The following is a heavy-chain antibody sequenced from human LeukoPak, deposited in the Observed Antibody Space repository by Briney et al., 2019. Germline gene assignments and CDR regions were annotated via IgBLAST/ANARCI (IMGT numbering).Heavy chain of an antibody. CDR1: GGSISSYY. D-gene: IGHD5-18*01. V-gene: IGHV4-59*01. Sequence: SETLSLTCTVSGGSISSYYWSWIRQPPGKGLEWIGYIYYSGSTNYNPSLKSRVTISVDTSKNQFSLKLSSVTAADTAVYYCAREGGTAMVPYYYFDYWGRGTLVTVSS. CDR3: AREGGTAMVPYYYFDY. CDR2: IYYSGST. J-gene: IGHJ4*02.